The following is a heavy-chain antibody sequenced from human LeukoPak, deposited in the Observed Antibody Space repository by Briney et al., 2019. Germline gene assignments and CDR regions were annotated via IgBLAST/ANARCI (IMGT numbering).Heavy chain of an antibody. Sequence: SETLSLTCAVSGYSISSGYYWGWIRQPPGKGLEWIGSIYHSGSTYYNPSLKSRVTISVDTSKNQFSLKLSSVAAADTAVYYCARRGRTLDDAFDIWGQGTMVTVSS. J-gene: IGHJ3*02. CDR1: GYSISSGYY. CDR3: ARRGRTLDDAFDI. CDR2: IYHSGST. D-gene: IGHD1-1*01. V-gene: IGHV4-38-2*01.